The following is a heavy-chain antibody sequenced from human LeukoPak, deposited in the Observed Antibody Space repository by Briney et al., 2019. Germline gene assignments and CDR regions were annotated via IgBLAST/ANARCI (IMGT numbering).Heavy chain of an antibody. J-gene: IGHJ3*02. CDR2: ISHSGST. Sequence: SETLSLTCAVSGGSISSSNWWSWVRPPPGKGLEWIGEISHSGSTNYNPSLKSRVTISVDKSKNQFSLKLSSVTAADTAVYYCARDLSDSSGRYAFDIWGQGTMVTVSS. D-gene: IGHD3-22*01. CDR1: GGSISSSNW. CDR3: ARDLSDSSGRYAFDI. V-gene: IGHV4-4*02.